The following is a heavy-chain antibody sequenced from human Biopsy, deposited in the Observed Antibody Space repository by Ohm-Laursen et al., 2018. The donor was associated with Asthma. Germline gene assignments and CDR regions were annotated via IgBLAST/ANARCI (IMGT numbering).Heavy chain of an antibody. CDR3: ARAVDYSHYYGIDV. D-gene: IGHD3-10*01. Sequence: ASVKVSCKTSGYTFNSAGITWVRQAPGQGLEWMGWISVYNGNTKVAQKLQDRVTMITGTSTSTAYMELRSLRSDDTAVYFCARAVDYSHYYGIDVWGQGTTVTVS. CDR2: ISVYNGNT. V-gene: IGHV1-18*01. J-gene: IGHJ6*02. CDR1: GYTFNSAG.